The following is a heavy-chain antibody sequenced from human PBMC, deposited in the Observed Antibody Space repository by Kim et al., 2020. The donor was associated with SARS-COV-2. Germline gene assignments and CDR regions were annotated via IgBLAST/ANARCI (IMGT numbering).Heavy chain of an antibody. Sequence: SYAQKFQGRVTMTRDTSTSTVYMELSSLRSEDTAVYYCARVVAGAKPLGYWGQGTLVTVSS. D-gene: IGHD6-19*01. J-gene: IGHJ4*02. V-gene: IGHV1-46*01. CDR3: ARVVAGAKPLGY.